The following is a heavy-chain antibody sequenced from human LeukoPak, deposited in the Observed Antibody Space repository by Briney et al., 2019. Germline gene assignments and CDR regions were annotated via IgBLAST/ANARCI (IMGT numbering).Heavy chain of an antibody. CDR2: INPSGGST. CDR1: GYTFTGYY. Sequence: ASVKVSCKASGYTFTGYYMHWVRQAPGQGLEWMGIINPSGGSTSYAQKFQGRVTMTRDTSISTAYMELSRLRSDDTAVYYCARDVGRWSREAMVTVDAFDIWGQGTMVTVSS. D-gene: IGHD5-18*01. CDR3: ARDVGRWSREAMVTVDAFDI. J-gene: IGHJ3*02. V-gene: IGHV1-2*02.